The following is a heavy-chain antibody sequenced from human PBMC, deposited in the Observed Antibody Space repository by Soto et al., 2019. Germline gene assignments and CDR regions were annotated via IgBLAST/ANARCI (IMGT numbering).Heavy chain of an antibody. CDR3: AKNLASDFSTYLWSMDV. D-gene: IGHD2-8*01. CDR1: GFTFRNFG. J-gene: IGHJ6*02. Sequence: GESLKISCAGSGFTFRNFGIHWVRQAPGKGLEWVAYISYLGGIKYYADSVKGPFTISRDNSQNTVYLQMNNLRPEDSAVYYGAKNLASDFSTYLWSMDVCGQVPRV. V-gene: IGHV3-30*18. CDR2: ISYLGGIK.